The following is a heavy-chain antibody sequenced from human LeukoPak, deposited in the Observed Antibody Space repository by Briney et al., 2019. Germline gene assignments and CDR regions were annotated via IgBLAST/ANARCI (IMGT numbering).Heavy chain of an antibody. CDR1: GFTVSSNY. Sequence: GGSLRLSCAASGFTVSSNYMSWVRQAPGKGLEWVSVIYSGGSTYYADSVKGRFTISRDNSKNTLYLQMNSLRAEDTAVYYCASKFELRTVTTEEVVRPRHYWGQGTLVTVSS. J-gene: IGHJ4*02. CDR3: ASKFELRTVTTEEVVRPRHY. D-gene: IGHD4-17*01. V-gene: IGHV3-53*01. CDR2: IYSGGST.